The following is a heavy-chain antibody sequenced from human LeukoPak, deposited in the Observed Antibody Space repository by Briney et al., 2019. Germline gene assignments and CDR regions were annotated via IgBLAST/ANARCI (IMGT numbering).Heavy chain of an antibody. CDR3: ARLGYCTSTTCYEGQGAFDI. J-gene: IGHJ3*02. D-gene: IGHD2-2*01. CDR1: GYTFTSYY. V-gene: IGHV1-46*01. CDR2: INPSGGST. Sequence: ASVKVPCKASGYTFTSYYMHWVRQAPGQGLEWMGIINPSGGSTNYAQKFQGRVTMTRDTSTSTLYMELSSLRSEDTAVYYCARLGYCTSTTCYEGQGAFDIWGQGTMVTVSS.